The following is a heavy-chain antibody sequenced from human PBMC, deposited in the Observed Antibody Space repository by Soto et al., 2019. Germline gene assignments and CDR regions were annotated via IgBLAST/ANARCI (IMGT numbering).Heavy chain of an antibody. CDR1: GFTVSSNY. J-gene: IGHJ3*02. V-gene: IGHV3-53*01. Sequence: PGGSLRLSCAASGFTVSSNYMSWVRQAPGKGLEWVSVIYSGGSTYYADSVKGRFTISRDNSKNTLYLQMNGLRAEDTAVYYCARFAQGLRGNDAFDIWGQGTMVTVPS. D-gene: IGHD3-16*01. CDR3: ARFAQGLRGNDAFDI. CDR2: IYSGGST.